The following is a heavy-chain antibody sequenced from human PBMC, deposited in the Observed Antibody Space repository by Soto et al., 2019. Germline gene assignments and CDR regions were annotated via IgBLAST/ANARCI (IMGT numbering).Heavy chain of an antibody. Sequence: GESLKISCKGSGYSFTSYWIGWVRQMPWKGLEWMGIIYPGDSDTRYSPSFQGQVTISADKSISTAYLQWSSLKASDTAMYCCARFSGIVGAPSTDYYYCMVVSGQGTTVTGSS. CDR1: GYSFTSYW. J-gene: IGHJ6*02. CDR2: IYPGDSDT. V-gene: IGHV5-51*01. D-gene: IGHD1-26*01. CDR3: ARFSGIVGAPSTDYYYCMVV.